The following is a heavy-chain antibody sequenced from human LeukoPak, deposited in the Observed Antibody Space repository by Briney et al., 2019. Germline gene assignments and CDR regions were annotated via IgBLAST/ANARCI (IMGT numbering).Heavy chain of an antibody. CDR3: AKDLYSKIAAPPGYFDY. J-gene: IGHJ4*02. Sequence: GGSLRLSCAASGFTFSSYAMSWVRQAPGKGLEWVSAISGSGGSTYYADSVKGRFTISRDNSKNTLYLQMNSLRAEDTAVYYCAKDLYSKIAAPPGYFDYWGQGTLVTVSS. CDR2: ISGSGGST. V-gene: IGHV3-23*01. D-gene: IGHD6-13*01. CDR1: GFTFSSYA.